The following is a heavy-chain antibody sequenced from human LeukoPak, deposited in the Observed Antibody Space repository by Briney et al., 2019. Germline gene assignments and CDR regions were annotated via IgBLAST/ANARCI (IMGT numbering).Heavy chain of an antibody. CDR2: LFFGGST. J-gene: IGHJ4*02. Sequence: SPSETLSLTCTVSGASISTYYWSWTRQPPGKGLEWIGYLFFGGSTNYNPSLKSRVTISSDTSKNQLSLKLTSVTAADTAVYYCARAGGGWSFDYLGQGTLVTVSS. CDR3: ARAGGGWSFDY. D-gene: IGHD6-19*01. CDR1: GASISTYY. V-gene: IGHV4-59*01.